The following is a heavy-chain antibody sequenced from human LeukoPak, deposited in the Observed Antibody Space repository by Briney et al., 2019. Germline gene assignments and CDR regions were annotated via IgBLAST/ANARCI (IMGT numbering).Heavy chain of an antibody. CDR1: GGSINSYY. D-gene: IGHD3-10*01. Sequence: SETLSLTCTVSGGSINSYYWSWIRQPPGEGLEWIGHILYSGSTSYNPSLKSRVTISVDRSKNQFSLKLNSVTAADTAVYYCARAGPWQIDPWGQGTLVTVSS. CDR3: ARAGPWQIDP. J-gene: IGHJ5*02. V-gene: IGHV4-59*01. CDR2: ILYSGST.